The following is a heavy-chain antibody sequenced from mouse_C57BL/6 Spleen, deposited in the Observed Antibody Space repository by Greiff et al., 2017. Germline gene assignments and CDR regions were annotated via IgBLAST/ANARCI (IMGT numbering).Heavy chain of an antibody. Sequence: QVQLKQSGAELVKPGASVKLSCKASGYTFTEYTIHWVKQRSGQGLEWIGWFYPGSGSIKYNEKFKDKATLTADKSSSTVYMELSRFTSEDSAVYFSARHGDYNGSSYGGYFDYWGKGTTLTESS. J-gene: IGHJ2*01. CDR1: GYTFTEYT. CDR2: FYPGSGSI. D-gene: IGHD1-1*01. V-gene: IGHV1-62-2*01. CDR3: ARHGDYNGSSYGGYFDY.